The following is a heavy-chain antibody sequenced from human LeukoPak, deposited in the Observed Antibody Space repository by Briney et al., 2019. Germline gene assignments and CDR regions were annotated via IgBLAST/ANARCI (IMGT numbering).Heavy chain of an antibody. CDR2: IIPILGIA. V-gene: IGHV1-69*04. CDR1: GGTFSSYA. J-gene: IGHJ6*02. D-gene: IGHD3-3*01. CDR3: AGGSGYYSSYYYYGMDV. Sequence: PSVKVSCKASGGTFSSYAISWVRQAPGQGLEWMGRIIPILGIANYAQKFQGRVTITADKSTSTAYMELSSLRSEDTAVYYCAGGSGYYSSYYYYGMDVWGQGTTVTVSS.